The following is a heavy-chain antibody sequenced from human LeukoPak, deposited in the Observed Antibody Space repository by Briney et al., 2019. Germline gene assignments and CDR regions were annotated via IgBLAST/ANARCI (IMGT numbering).Heavy chain of an antibody. J-gene: IGHJ4*02. Sequence: SETLSLTCTVSGGSINSYYWSWIRQPPGKGLEWIGYIYYSGSTNYNPSLKSRVTISVDTSKNQFSLKLSSVTAADTAVYYCARAFGGDWGSYREFDYWGQGTLVTVSS. V-gene: IGHV4-59*01. CDR2: IYYSGST. CDR1: GGSINSYY. D-gene: IGHD3-16*02. CDR3: ARAFGGDWGSYREFDY.